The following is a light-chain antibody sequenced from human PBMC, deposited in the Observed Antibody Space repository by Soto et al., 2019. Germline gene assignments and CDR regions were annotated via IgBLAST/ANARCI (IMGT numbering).Light chain of an antibody. CDR2: YVS. J-gene: IGLJ2*01. V-gene: IGLV3-21*04. CDR1: NIGSKS. Sequence: SYELTQPPSVSVAPGKTARITCGGNNIGSKSVHWYQQKPGQAPVLAIYYVSDRPSGIPERFSGSNSGNTATLTISRVEAGDEADYYCQVWDSSSDHVVFGGGTKLTVL. CDR3: QVWDSSSDHVV.